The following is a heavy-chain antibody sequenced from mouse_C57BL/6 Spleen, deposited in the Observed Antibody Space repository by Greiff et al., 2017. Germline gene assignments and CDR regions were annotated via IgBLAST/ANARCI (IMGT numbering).Heavy chain of an antibody. V-gene: IGHV1-54*01. Sequence: QVQLQQSGAELVRPGTSVKVSCKASGYAFTNYLIEWVKQRPGQGLEWIGVINPGSGGTNYNEKFKGKATLTTDKSSSTAYMQLSSLASEDSAVYFGASGGYCDVWGTGTTVTVSS. CDR1: GYAFTNYL. CDR3: ASGGYCDV. CDR2: INPGSGGT. J-gene: IGHJ1*03.